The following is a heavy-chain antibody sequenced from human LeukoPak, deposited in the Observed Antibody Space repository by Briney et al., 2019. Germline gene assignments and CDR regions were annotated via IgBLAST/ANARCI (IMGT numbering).Heavy chain of an antibody. J-gene: IGHJ6*02. V-gene: IGHV3-43*02. D-gene: IGHD6-13*01. CDR3: AKDIQQLGYYYYYYGMDV. Sequence: GGSLRLSCAASGFTFDDYAMHWVRQAPGKGLEWVSLISGDGGSTYYADSVKGRFTISRDNSKNSLYLQMNSLRTEDTALYYCAKDIQQLGYYYYYYGMDVWGQGTTVTASS. CDR2: ISGDGGST. CDR1: GFTFDDYA.